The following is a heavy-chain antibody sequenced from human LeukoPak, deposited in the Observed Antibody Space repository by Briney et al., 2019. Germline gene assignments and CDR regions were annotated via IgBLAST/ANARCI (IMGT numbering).Heavy chain of an antibody. V-gene: IGHV5-51*01. J-gene: IGHJ3*02. Sequence: GESLKISCKGSGYSFTSYWIGWVRQMPGKGLEWMGIIYPGDSDTRYSPSFQGQVTISADKSISTAYLQWSSLKASDTAMYYCARVQQLSGWPRPDAFDIWGQGTMVTVSS. CDR3: ARVQQLSGWPRPDAFDI. CDR2: IYPGDSDT. CDR1: GYSFTSYW. D-gene: IGHD6-19*01.